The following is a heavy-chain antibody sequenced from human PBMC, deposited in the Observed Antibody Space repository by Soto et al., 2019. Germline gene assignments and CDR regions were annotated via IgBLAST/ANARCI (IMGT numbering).Heavy chain of an antibody. CDR2: ISDDGDST. CDR1: GFTFSDHA. Sequence: EVQLLESGGGLVQPGGSLRLSLGASGFTFSDHAMTWVRQAPGKGLEWVSSISDDGDSTYYADSVKGRFTISRDNSKNTLFLQMSSLGAEDTAVYYCAKSLSTAVNYGLDVWGQGTSVTVSS. J-gene: IGHJ6*02. D-gene: IGHD2-2*01. CDR3: AKSLSTAVNYGLDV. V-gene: IGHV3-23*01.